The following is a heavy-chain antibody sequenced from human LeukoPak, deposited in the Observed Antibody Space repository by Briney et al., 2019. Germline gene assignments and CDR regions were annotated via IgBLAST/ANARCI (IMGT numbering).Heavy chain of an antibody. D-gene: IGHD1-7*01. CDR3: ARGPVGGTTYNDGDAFDI. J-gene: IGHJ3*02. V-gene: IGHV4-59*01. CDR2: IYYSGST. Sequence: SETLSLTCTVSGGSISRYYWSWIRQPPGKGLERIGYIYYSGSTNYNPSLKSRVTISVDTSKNQFSLKLSSVTAADTAVYYCARGPVGGTTYNDGDAFDIWGQGTMVTVSS. CDR1: GGSISRYY.